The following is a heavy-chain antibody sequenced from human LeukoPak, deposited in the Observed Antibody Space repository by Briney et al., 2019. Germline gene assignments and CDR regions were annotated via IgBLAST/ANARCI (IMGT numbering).Heavy chain of an antibody. CDR2: INHSGST. CDR3: ARAKSGTHYYGRGRYYFDY. J-gene: IGHJ4*02. V-gene: IGHV4-34*01. Sequence: SETLSLTCAVYGGSFSGYSWSWVRQPPGKGLEWVGAINHSGSTNYNPSFKSRVTISVDTSKNQFSLKLSSVTAAGTAVYYCARAKSGTHYYGRGRYYFDYGGQGTLATVSA. D-gene: IGHD3-10*01. CDR1: GGSFSGYS.